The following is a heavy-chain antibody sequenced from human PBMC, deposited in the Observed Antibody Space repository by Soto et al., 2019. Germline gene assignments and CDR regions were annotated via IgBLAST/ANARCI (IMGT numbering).Heavy chain of an antibody. J-gene: IGHJ6*02. CDR3: ARRYSSSSREDYYYGMDV. V-gene: IGHV3-74*01. Sequence: GGSLRLSCAASGFTFRSSCMHWVRQAPGKGLVWVSRIKSDGSSTSYADSVKGRLTISRDNAKNTLYLQMNSLRAEDTAVYYCARRYSSSSREDYYYGMDVWGQGTTVTVSS. D-gene: IGHD6-6*01. CDR1: GFTFRSSC. CDR2: IKSDGSST.